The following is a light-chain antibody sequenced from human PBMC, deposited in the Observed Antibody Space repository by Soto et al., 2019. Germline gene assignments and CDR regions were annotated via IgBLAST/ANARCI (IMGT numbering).Light chain of an antibody. CDR2: EVS. Sequence: QSVLTQPPSASGSPGQSVTISCTGTSSDIGSYNHVSWYQQHPGKAPKLMIYEVSKRPSGVPDRFSGSKSGNTASLTVSGLQAEDEADYYCSSFAGSTVVFGRGTKLTVL. V-gene: IGLV2-8*01. CDR1: SSDIGSYNH. CDR3: SSFAGSTVV. J-gene: IGLJ2*01.